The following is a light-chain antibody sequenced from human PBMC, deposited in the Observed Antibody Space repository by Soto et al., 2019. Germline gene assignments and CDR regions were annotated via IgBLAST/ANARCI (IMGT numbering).Light chain of an antibody. Sequence: EVVLTQSPGALSLSPGERATLSCRASQSVDSSYFAWYQQRPGQAPRLLIYETSTRATGIPDRFSGSGSGTDFTLTISSLESEDSAIYYCQQRSNWPSISFGQGTRLEIK. CDR2: ETS. CDR1: QSVDSSY. V-gene: IGKV3D-20*02. CDR3: QQRSNWPSIS. J-gene: IGKJ5*01.